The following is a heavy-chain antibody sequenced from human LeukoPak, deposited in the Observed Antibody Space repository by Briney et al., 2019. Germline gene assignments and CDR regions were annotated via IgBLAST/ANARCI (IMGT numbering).Heavy chain of an antibody. CDR3: ARAQYYGSGSPRDYYYYGMDV. CDR1: GFTFSTYS. V-gene: IGHV3-21*01. Sequence: GGSLRLSCAASGFTFSTYSMNWVRQAPGKELEWVSSICSSSCHIYYADSVKGRFTISRDNAKNSLYPQMNSLRAEDTAVYYCARAQYYGSGSPRDYYYYGMDVWGQGTTVTVSS. J-gene: IGHJ6*02. D-gene: IGHD3-10*01. CDR2: ICSSSCHI.